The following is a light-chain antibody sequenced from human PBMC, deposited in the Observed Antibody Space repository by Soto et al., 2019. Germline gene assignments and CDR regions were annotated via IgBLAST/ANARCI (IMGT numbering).Light chain of an antibody. Sequence: QSVLTQSASVSGSPGQSITISCTGTSSDVGGYNYVSWYQQHPGKAPKLMIYEVSNRPSGVSNRFSGSKSGNTASLTISGLQAEDEADYYCTSYTSSSTLLFGGGTKVTVL. V-gene: IGLV2-14*01. CDR2: EVS. CDR1: SSDVGGYNY. J-gene: IGLJ2*01. CDR3: TSYTSSSTLL.